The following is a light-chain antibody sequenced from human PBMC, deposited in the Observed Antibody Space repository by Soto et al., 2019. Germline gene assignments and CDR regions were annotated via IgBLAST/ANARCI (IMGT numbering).Light chain of an antibody. CDR1: QTIITY. J-gene: IGKJ2*01. V-gene: IGKV1-39*01. CDR2: AAS. Sequence: DIQIPQPPPSLSSSVGARASITPRASQTIITYLNGYQQKPGKSPKLLISAASNLQSGVPSRFSGSGSETEFTLTISSVQPEDFATYYCQQSYSTPRTFGQGTTLEIK. CDR3: QQSYSTPRT.